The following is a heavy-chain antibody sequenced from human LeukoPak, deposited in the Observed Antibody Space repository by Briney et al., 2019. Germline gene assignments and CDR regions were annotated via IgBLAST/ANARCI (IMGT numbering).Heavy chain of an antibody. V-gene: IGHV3-23*01. J-gene: IGHJ4*02. CDR3: AKWGGGAVAAFFDH. D-gene: IGHD6-19*01. CDR1: GLTFSSYG. CDR2: TRASGGST. Sequence: GGSLRLSCAASGLTFSSYGMSWVRQAPGKGLEWVSGTRASGGSTYSADSVKGRFTISRDSFKNTLYLQMNSLRAEDTAVYYCAKWGGGAVAAFFDHWGQGTLVTVSS.